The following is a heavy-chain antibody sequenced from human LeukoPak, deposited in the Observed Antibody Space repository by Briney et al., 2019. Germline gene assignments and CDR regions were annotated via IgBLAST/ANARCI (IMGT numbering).Heavy chain of an antibody. D-gene: IGHD4-17*01. CDR1: GGSISDYY. CDR3: ARHQDYGGYPLDY. CDR2: IYYSGST. V-gene: IGHV4-59*08. Sequence: SETLSITCTASGGSISDYYWSWLRKRPGQGLKWLDYIYYSGSTNYNHSLKSRVTISVDTSKNQFSLKLSSVTAADTAVYYCARHQDYGGYPLDYWGQGTLVTVSS. J-gene: IGHJ4*02.